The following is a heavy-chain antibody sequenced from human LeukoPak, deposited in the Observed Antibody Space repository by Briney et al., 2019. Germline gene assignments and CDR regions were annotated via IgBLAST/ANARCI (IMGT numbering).Heavy chain of an antibody. CDR3: AKTVWSRLAAGLDS. CDR1: GGSFSGYY. CDR2: INHSGST. D-gene: IGHD2-21*02. J-gene: IGHJ4*02. Sequence: SETLSLTCAVYGGSFSGYYWSWIRQPPGKGLEWIGEINHSGSTNYNPSLKSRVTISVDTSKNQFSLKVNSVTATDTAVYYCAKTVWSRLAAGLDSWGQGTLVTVSS. V-gene: IGHV4-34*01.